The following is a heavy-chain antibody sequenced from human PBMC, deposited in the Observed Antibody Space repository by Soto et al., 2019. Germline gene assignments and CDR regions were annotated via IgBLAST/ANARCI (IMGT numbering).Heavy chain of an antibody. CDR2: IFYSGHL. J-gene: IGHJ4*02. Sequence: QVQLQESGPGLVKPSETLSLTCTVSGASFTTYYWSWIRQPPGKGLGWIGYIFYSGHLKYNPSPKRRLNRAENPSNNHITLGPTLVTAANTAVYYCGRGGGGSRFDYWGQGTLVTVSS. V-gene: IGHV4-59*01. CDR3: GRGGGGSRFDY. D-gene: IGHD3-16*01. CDR1: GASFTTYY.